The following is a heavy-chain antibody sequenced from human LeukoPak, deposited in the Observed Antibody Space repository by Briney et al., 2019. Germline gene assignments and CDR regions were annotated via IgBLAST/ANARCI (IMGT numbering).Heavy chain of an antibody. CDR1: GGSFSGYY. Sequence: SETLSLTCAVYGGSFSGYYWSWIRQLPGKGLEWIGEINHSGSTNYNPSLKSRVTISVDTSKNQFSLKLSSVTAADTAVYYCARGRGGGGSCYGMDVWGQGTTVTVSS. J-gene: IGHJ6*02. CDR3: ARGRGGGGSCYGMDV. CDR2: INHSGST. V-gene: IGHV4-34*01. D-gene: IGHD2-15*01.